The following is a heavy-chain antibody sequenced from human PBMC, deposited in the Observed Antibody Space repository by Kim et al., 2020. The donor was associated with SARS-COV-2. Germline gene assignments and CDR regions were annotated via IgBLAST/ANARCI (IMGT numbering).Heavy chain of an antibody. CDR3: ASPLYGGSIDY. D-gene: IGHD1-26*01. CDR2: IYYSGST. Sequence: SETLSLTCTVSGGSISSSSYYWGWIRQPPGKGLEWIGSIYYSGSTYYNPSLKSRVTISVDTSKNQFSLKLSSVTAADTAVYYCASPLYGGSIDYWGQGTLVTVSS. CDR1: GGSISSSSYY. V-gene: IGHV4-39*01. J-gene: IGHJ4*02.